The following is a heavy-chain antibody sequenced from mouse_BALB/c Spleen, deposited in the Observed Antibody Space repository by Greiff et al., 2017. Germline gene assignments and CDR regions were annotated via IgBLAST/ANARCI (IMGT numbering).Heavy chain of an antibody. J-gene: IGHJ4*01. D-gene: IGHD2-10*02. CDR2: IYPGNVNT. V-gene: IGHV1S56*01. CDR1: GYTFTSYY. CDR3: AREYGNYNAMDY. Sequence: QVQLQQSGPELVKPGASVRISCKASGYTFTSYYIHWVKQRPGQGLEWIGWIYPGNVNTKYNEKFKGKATLTADKSSSTAYMQLSSLTSEDSAVYFCAREYGNYNAMDYWGQGTSVTVSS.